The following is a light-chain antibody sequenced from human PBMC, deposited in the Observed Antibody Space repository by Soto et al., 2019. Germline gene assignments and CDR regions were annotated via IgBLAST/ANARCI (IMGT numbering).Light chain of an antibody. CDR1: NNDVGAFNL. CDR3: CSYAGSGNYWI. V-gene: IGLV2-23*02. J-gene: IGLJ3*02. CDR2: GVT. Sequence: QSALTQPASVSGSPGQSITISCTGTNNDVGAFNLVSWYQQHPVKAPKLIIFGVTERPSGVSNRFSGSKSGNTASLTISGLQAEDEGDYYCCSYAGSGNYWIFGGGTKLTAL.